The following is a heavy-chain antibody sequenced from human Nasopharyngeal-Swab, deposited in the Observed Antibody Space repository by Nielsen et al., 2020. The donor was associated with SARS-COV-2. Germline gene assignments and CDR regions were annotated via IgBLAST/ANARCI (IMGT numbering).Heavy chain of an antibody. Sequence: PGKGLEWVSGISWNSGSIGYADSVKGRFTISRDNAKNSLYLQMNSLRAEDTALYYCAKGRSGSYDAFDIWGQGTTVTVSS. CDR2: ISWNSGSI. CDR3: AKGRSGSYDAFDI. V-gene: IGHV3-9*01. J-gene: IGHJ3*02. D-gene: IGHD3-10*01.